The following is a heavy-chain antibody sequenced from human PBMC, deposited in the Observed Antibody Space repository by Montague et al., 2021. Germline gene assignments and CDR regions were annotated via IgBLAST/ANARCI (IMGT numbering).Heavy chain of an antibody. Sequence: SETLSLTCTVSGGSISTTSYYWGWIRQPPGKGLEFIVVFYYNGSTYHNPSLKSRVTVSIDTSKNQFSLKLSSVTAADTAVYYCARSLYCKGGSCYSGFDPWGQGTLVTVSS. V-gene: IGHV4-39*01. J-gene: IGHJ5*02. CDR2: FYYNGST. CDR1: GGSISTTSYY. CDR3: ARSLYCKGGSCYSGFDP. D-gene: IGHD2-15*01.